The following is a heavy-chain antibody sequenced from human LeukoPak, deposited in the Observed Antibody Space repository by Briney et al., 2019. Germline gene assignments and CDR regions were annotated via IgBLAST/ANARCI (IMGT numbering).Heavy chain of an antibody. CDR1: GFTSFNFP. CDR2: IRSDGTI. D-gene: IGHD2/OR15-2a*01. Sequence: PGGSLRLSCAASGFTSFNFPMNWVRKAPGKGLEWVSHIRSDGTITYADSVKGRFTISRDDAKTSVYLQLNSLRDEDTAIYYCARDNIWAFDIWGQGTMVTVSS. CDR3: ARDNIWAFDI. J-gene: IGHJ3*02. V-gene: IGHV3-69-1*02.